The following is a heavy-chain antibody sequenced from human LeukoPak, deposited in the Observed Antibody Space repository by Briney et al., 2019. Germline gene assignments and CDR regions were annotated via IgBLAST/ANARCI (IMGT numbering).Heavy chain of an antibody. CDR1: GFSLRAYD. CDR3: ATAGTTDYFDY. J-gene: IGHJ4*02. D-gene: IGHD1-1*01. Sequence: GGSLRLSCAASGFSLRAYDLILVRQAPGKGLVWVSRINSDGSSTSYADSVKGRFTISRDNAKNTLYLQMNSLRAEDTAVYYCATAGTTDYFDYWGQGTLVTVSS. CDR2: INSDGSST. V-gene: IGHV3-74*01.